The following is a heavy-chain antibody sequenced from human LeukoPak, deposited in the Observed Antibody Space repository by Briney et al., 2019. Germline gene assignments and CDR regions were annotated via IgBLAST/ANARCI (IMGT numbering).Heavy chain of an antibody. J-gene: IGHJ4*02. CDR3: VRGGALYYDFWD. CDR2: INPNSGDT. Sequence: ASVKVSCKASRYTFIGYYMHWVRQAPGQGPEWMGWINPNSGDTNYAQKFQGRVTMTRDTSIITAYMELSRLKSDDTAVYYCVRGGALYYDFWDWGQGTLVTVSS. CDR1: RYTFIGYY. V-gene: IGHV1-2*02. D-gene: IGHD3-3*01.